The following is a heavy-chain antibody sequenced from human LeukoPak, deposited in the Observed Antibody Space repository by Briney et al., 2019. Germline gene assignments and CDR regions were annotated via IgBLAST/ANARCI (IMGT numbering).Heavy chain of an antibody. CDR2: IWYDGSNK. J-gene: IGHJ6*02. Sequence: PGGSLRLSCSASGFTFSSYGMHWVRQAPGKGLEWVAVIWYDGSNKYYADSVKGRFTISRDNSKNMLYLQMNSLRAEDTAVYYCAGDYGEHYYGMDVWGQGTTVTVSS. V-gene: IGHV3-33*01. CDR3: AGDYGEHYYGMDV. CDR1: GFTFSSYG. D-gene: IGHD4-17*01.